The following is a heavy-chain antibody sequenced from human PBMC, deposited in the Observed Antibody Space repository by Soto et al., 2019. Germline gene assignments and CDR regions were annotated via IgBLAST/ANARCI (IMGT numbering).Heavy chain of an antibody. Sequence: EFQVLQSGGGLVQPGGSLTLSCAAPGFPFSSTDMTWVRQAPGKGLEWVSTIDGSGGTTYYADSVKGRFTISRDNSINTVFLQMNSLRADDTALYFCAKNSGWFNTWGQGALVTVSS. V-gene: IGHV3-23*01. CDR2: IDGSGGTT. CDR3: AKNSGWFNT. J-gene: IGHJ5*02. D-gene: IGHD3-10*01. CDR1: GFPFSSTD.